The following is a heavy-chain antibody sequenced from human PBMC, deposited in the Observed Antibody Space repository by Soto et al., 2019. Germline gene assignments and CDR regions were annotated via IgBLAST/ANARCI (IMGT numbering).Heavy chain of an antibody. J-gene: IGHJ6*02. Sequence: EASVKVSCKASGGTFSSYTISWVRQAPGQGLEWMGRIIPILGIANYAQKFQGRVTITADKSTSTAYMELSSLRSEDTAVYYFARDQTGGSGYYAYYYYGMDVWGQGTTVTVSS. V-gene: IGHV1-69*04. D-gene: IGHD3-22*01. CDR3: ARDQTGGSGYYAYYYYGMDV. CDR2: IIPILGIA. CDR1: GGTFSSYT.